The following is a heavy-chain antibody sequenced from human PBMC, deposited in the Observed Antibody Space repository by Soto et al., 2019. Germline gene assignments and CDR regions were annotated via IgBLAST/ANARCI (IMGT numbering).Heavy chain of an antibody. V-gene: IGHV1-18*01. CDR1: GYTFTSYG. D-gene: IGHD3-9*01. J-gene: IGHJ6*03. Sequence: QVQLVQSGAEVKKPGASVKVSCKASGYTFTSYGIIWVRQAPGQGLEWMGWISAYNGNTNYAQKLQARVTMTTDTSTSTAYMELRSLRSDDTAVYYCARTRLRYFDWPPQSPPYYYYYMDVWGKGTTVTVSS. CDR2: ISAYNGNT. CDR3: ARTRLRYFDWPPQSPPYYYYYMDV.